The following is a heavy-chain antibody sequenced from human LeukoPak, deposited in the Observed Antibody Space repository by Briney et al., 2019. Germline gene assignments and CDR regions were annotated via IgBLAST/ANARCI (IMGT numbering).Heavy chain of an antibody. CDR1: GFTFSSYW. CDR3: AKGICSGGSCSTDY. V-gene: IGHV3-7*01. D-gene: IGHD2-15*01. Sequence: PGGSLRLSCAASGFTFSSYWMSWVRQAPGKGLEWVANIKQDGSEKYYVDSVKGRFTISRDNAKNSLYLQMNSLRAEDTAVYYCAKGICSGGSCSTDYWGQGTLVTVSS. CDR2: IKQDGSEK. J-gene: IGHJ4*02.